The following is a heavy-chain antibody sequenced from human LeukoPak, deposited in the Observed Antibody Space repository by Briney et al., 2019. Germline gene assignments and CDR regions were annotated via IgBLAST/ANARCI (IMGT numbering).Heavy chain of an antibody. CDR2: ISSSSSYI. Sequence: PGGSLRLSCAASGFTFSSYSMNWVRQAPGKGLEWVSSISSSSSYIYYADSVKGRFTISRDNSKNTLYLQMNSLRAEDTAVYYCAKAYYYGSGSYFGYFDYWGQGTLVSVSS. V-gene: IGHV3-21*04. D-gene: IGHD3-10*01. J-gene: IGHJ4*02. CDR1: GFTFSSYS. CDR3: AKAYYYGSGSYFGYFDY.